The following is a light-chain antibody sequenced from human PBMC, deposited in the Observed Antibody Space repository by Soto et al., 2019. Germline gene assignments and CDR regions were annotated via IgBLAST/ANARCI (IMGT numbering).Light chain of an antibody. CDR3: CSYAGRSTWV. CDR1: SSDLGNHNL. Sequence: QSALTQPASVSGSPGQSITISCTGTSSDLGNHNLVSWYQQYPGKAPKLMIYEASQRPSGISHRFSGSKSGNTASLTISGLQTEDEANYYCCSYAGRSTWVFGGGTKLTVL. CDR2: EAS. J-gene: IGLJ3*02. V-gene: IGLV2-23*01.